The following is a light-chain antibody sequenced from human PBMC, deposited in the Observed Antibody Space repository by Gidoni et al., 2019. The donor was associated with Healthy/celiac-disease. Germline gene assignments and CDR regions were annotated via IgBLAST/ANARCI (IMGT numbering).Light chain of an antibody. V-gene: IGKV3-15*01. CDR1: QSVSSN. CDR2: GAS. J-gene: IGKJ3*01. CDR3: QQYNNRPPVT. Sequence: AMTQSPATLSVSPGARATLTCRASQSVSSNLAWYQQKPGQSPRLLIYGASTRATGSPARCSGGGSGAEFTLTISSLLSEDVAVYYCQQYNNRPPVTFGPGTKVDIK.